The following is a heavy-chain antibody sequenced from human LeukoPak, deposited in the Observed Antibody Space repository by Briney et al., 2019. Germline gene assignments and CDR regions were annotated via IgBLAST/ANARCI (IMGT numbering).Heavy chain of an antibody. CDR2: MYSGGST. J-gene: IGHJ4*02. Sequence: GGSLRLSYAASGFTVSTNYMAWVRHAPGKGLEWVSVMYSGGSTYYADSVKGRFTLSRDNSKNTLYLQMNSLRAEDTAVYYCARELNIVTTTQYYFDYWGQGTLVTVSS. D-gene: IGHD5-12*01. CDR3: ARELNIVTTTQYYFDY. V-gene: IGHV3-66*01. CDR1: GFTVSTNY.